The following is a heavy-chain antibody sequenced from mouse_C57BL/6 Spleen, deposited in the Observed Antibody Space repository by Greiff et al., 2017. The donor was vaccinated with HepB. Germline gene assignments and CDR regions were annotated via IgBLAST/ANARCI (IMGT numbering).Heavy chain of an antibody. J-gene: IGHJ4*01. CDR3: ARAYRSAMDY. CDR1: GYAFSSSW. CDR2: IYPGDGDT. D-gene: IGHD2-10*01. V-gene: IGHV1-82*01. Sequence: VKLVESGPELVKPGASVKISCKASGYAFSSSWMNWVKQRPGKGLEWIGRIYPGDGDTNYNGKFKGKATLTADKSSSTAYMQLSSLTSEDSAVYFCARAYRSAMDYWGQGTSVTVSS.